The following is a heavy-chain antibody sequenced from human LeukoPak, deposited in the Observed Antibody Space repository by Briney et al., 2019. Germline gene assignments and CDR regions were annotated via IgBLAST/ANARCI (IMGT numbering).Heavy chain of an antibody. J-gene: IGHJ4*02. CDR3: AKDLGRYRNNYFDY. CDR1: GFTFNSYA. V-gene: IGHV3-23*01. CDR2: ISGSGGGT. Sequence: GGSLRLSCAASGFTFNSYAMSWVRQAPEKGLEWVATISGSGGGTYYADSVKGRFTISRDDSKNALYLQMNSLRAEDTAVYYCAKDLGRYRNNYFDYWGQGTLVTVSS. D-gene: IGHD1-26*01.